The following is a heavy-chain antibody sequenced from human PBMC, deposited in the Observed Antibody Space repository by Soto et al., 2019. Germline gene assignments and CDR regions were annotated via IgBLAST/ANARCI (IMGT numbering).Heavy chain of an antibody. CDR3: ARAWELGWFDP. Sequence: QVQLVESGGGVVQPGRSLRLSCAASGFTFSSYAMHWVRQAPGKGLEWVAVISYDGSNKYYADSVKGRFTISRDNSKNTLYLQMNRLRAEDTAVYYCARAWELGWFDPWGQGTLVTVSS. V-gene: IGHV3-30-3*01. J-gene: IGHJ5*02. D-gene: IGHD1-26*01. CDR2: ISYDGSNK. CDR1: GFTFSSYA.